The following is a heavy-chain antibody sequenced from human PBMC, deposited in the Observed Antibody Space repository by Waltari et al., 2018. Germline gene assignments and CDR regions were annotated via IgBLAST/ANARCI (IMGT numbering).Heavy chain of an antibody. CDR1: GYTFTGYY. D-gene: IGHD2-2*01. CDR3: ARGRYCSSTSCSDNWFDP. Sequence: QVQLVQSGAEVKKPGASVKVSCKASGYTFTGYYMHWVRQAPGQGLEWMGRINPNSGGTNYAQKFQGRVTMTRDTSISTAYMELSRLRSDDTAVYYCARGRYCSSTSCSDNWFDPWGQGTLVTVSS. J-gene: IGHJ5*02. V-gene: IGHV1-2*06. CDR2: INPNSGGT.